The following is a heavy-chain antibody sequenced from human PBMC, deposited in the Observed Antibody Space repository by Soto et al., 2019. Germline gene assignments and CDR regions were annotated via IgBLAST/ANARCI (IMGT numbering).Heavy chain of an antibody. Sequence: EVQLVESGGGLVQPGGSLRLSCAASGFTFSSYAMHWVRQAPGKGLEYVSAISSNGGSTYYANSVKGRFTISRDNSKNTLYHQMGSLRAEDMAVYYCARVREGLGYCSGGSCLAFDPWGQGTLVTVSS. V-gene: IGHV3-64*01. CDR1: GFTFSSYA. CDR2: ISSNGGST. D-gene: IGHD2-15*01. J-gene: IGHJ5*02. CDR3: ARVREGLGYCSGGSCLAFDP.